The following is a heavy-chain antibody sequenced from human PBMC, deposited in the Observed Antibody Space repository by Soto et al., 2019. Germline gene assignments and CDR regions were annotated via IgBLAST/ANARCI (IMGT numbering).Heavy chain of an antibody. Sequence: GASVKVSRKASGYTFTGYFMHWVRQAPGEGLEWMGWINPNSGATKYAPKFQGRVTMTRDTSNRTAYLELSRLTSDDTAIYYCARGGGTTLAPLPWGQGTPVTVSS. CDR3: ARGGGTTLAPLP. CDR2: INPNSGAT. V-gene: IGHV1-2*02. J-gene: IGHJ5*02. CDR1: GYTFTGYF. D-gene: IGHD3-16*01.